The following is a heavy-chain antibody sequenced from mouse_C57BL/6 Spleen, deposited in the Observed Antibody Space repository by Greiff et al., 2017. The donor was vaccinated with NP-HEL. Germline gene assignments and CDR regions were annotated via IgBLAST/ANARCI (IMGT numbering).Heavy chain of an antibody. Sequence: QVQLQQPGAELVKPGASVKMSCKASGFTFTSYWITWVKQRPGQGLEWIGDIYPGSGSTNSNEKFKSKATLTVDTSSSTAYMQLSSLTSEDSAVYYCARTGLITTVVGNFDYWGQGTTLTVSS. CDR3: ARTGLITTVVGNFDY. J-gene: IGHJ2*01. V-gene: IGHV1-55*01. CDR2: IYPGSGST. CDR1: GFTFTSYW. D-gene: IGHD1-1*01.